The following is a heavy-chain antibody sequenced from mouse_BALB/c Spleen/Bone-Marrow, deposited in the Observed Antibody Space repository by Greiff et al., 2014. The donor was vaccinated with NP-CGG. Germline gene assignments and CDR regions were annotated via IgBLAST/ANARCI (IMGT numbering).Heavy chain of an antibody. J-gene: IGHJ4*01. V-gene: IGHV1-14*01. CDR3: ARGGYYGYYAMDY. Sequence: EVQLQQSGPELVKPGASVKMSCKASGYTFTSYVMHWVKQKPGQGLEWIGYINPYNDGTKYNEKFKGKATLTSDKSSSTAYMVLSSLTSEVSSVYYCARGGYYGYYAMDYWGQGTSVTVSS. CDR1: GYTFTSYV. CDR2: INPYNDGT. D-gene: IGHD1-2*01.